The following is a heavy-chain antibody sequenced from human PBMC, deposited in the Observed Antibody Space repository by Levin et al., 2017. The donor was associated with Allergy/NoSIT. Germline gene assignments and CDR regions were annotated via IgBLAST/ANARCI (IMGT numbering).Heavy chain of an antibody. CDR1: GVTFRNFW. D-gene: IGHD6-19*01. Sequence: GGSLRLSCAASGVTFRNFWMHWVRQVPGKGLVWVAQIKNDGSGADYADSVKGRFTISRDSAKNMLYLQMNSLRVEDTALYYCARTTPSGWDWGQGTLVTVSS. CDR3: ARTTPSGWD. CDR2: IKNDGSGA. J-gene: IGHJ4*02. V-gene: IGHV3-74*01.